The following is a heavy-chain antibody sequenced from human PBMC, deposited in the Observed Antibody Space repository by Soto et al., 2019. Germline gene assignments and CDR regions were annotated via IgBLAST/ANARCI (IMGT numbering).Heavy chain of an antibody. J-gene: IGHJ1*01. CDR2: ISGSGGST. D-gene: IGHD4-17*01. CDR1: GFTFSSYA. CDR3: AREYGDYVGMAEYFQH. V-gene: IGHV3-23*01. Sequence: PGGSLRLSCAASGFTFSSYAMSWVRQAPGKGLEWVSAISGSGGSTYYADSVKGRFTISRDNSKNTLYLQMNSLRAEDTAVYYCAREYGDYVGMAEYFQHWGQGTLVTVSS.